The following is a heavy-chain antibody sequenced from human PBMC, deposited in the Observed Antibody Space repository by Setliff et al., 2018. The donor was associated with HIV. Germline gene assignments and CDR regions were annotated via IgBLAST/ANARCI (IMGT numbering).Heavy chain of an antibody. CDR3: ARSAHDSETGY. J-gene: IGHJ4*02. D-gene: IGHD5-12*01. CDR1: GYTFTNYY. CDR2: IYPGGARR. Sequence: GASMKVSCKASGYTFTNYYMHWVRQAPGQGLEWMGIIYPGGARRSYAQKFQGRVTMTWDTSTSTVYMELSSLRSEDTAFYYCARSAHDSETGYWGQGTLVTV. V-gene: IGHV1-46*01.